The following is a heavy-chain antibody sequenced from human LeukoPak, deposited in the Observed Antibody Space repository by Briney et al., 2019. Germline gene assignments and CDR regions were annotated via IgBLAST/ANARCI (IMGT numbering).Heavy chain of an antibody. CDR2: IIPIFGTA. Sequence: ASVKVSCKAPGGTFSSYAISWVRQAPGQGLESMGGIIPIFGTANYAQKFQGRVTITADESTSTAYMELSSLRSEDTAVYYCARDGGDYPRAFDIWGQGTMVTVSS. J-gene: IGHJ3*02. V-gene: IGHV1-69*13. D-gene: IGHD4-17*01. CDR1: GGTFSSYA. CDR3: ARDGGDYPRAFDI.